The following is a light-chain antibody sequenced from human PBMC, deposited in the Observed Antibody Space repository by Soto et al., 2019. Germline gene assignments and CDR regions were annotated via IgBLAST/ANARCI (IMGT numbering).Light chain of an antibody. CDR3: QQYYIYPPT. CDR2: AAS. CDR1: QSIGTY. Sequence: RLTQAPSSFSASTRDRVTITCRASQSIGTYLAWYQQIPGRAPKLLIFAASTLQRGVPSRFSGSGSGTDFTLTISCLQSEDFATYYCQQYYIYPPTFGGGTKVDIK. J-gene: IGKJ4*01. V-gene: IGKV1-8*01.